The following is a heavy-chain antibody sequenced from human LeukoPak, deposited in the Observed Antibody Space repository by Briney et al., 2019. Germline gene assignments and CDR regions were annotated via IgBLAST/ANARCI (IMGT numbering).Heavy chain of an antibody. Sequence: GGSLRLSCAASGFTFSSYWMSWVRQAPGKGLEWVANIKQDGSEKYYVDSVKGRFTISRDNAKNTLYLQMNSLRAEDTAVYYCALIGLDSSGYYYDYLDYWGQGTLVTVSS. CDR3: ALIGLDSSGYYYDYLDY. J-gene: IGHJ4*02. CDR1: GFTFSSYW. CDR2: IKQDGSEK. V-gene: IGHV3-7*01. D-gene: IGHD3-22*01.